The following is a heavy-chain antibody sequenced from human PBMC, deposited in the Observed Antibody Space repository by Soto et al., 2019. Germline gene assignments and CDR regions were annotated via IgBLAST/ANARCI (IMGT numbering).Heavy chain of an antibody. CDR3: VRDRYYYDSSGYGLDDY. D-gene: IGHD3-22*01. Sequence: GGSLRLSCAASGFTFSSYAMHWVRQAPGKGLEWVAVISYDGSNKYYADSVKGRFTISRDNSKNTLYLQMNSLRAEDTAVYYCVRDRYYYDSSGYGLDDYWGQGTLVTVSS. CDR1: GFTFSSYA. V-gene: IGHV3-30-3*01. J-gene: IGHJ4*02. CDR2: ISYDGSNK.